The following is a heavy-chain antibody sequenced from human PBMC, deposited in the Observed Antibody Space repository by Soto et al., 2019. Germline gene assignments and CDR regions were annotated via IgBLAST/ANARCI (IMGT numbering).Heavy chain of an antibody. Sequence: EVQLVESGGGLVKPGGSLRLSCAASGFTFSTYTMNWVRQAPGKGLEWVSCISSTSSYIFYTDSVKGRFTISRDNAKKSLYLQMNSLRAEDTAVYYCARGESTGTPFFDSWGQGTLVTVSS. J-gene: IGHJ4*02. CDR3: ARGESTGTPFFDS. CDR2: ISSTSSYI. D-gene: IGHD1-1*01. V-gene: IGHV3-21*01. CDR1: GFTFSTYT.